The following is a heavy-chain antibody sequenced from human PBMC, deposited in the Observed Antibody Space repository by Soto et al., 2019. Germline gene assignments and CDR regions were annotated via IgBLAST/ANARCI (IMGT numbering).Heavy chain of an antibody. V-gene: IGHV3-21*01. Sequence: GGSLRLSCAASGFTFSSYSVIWVRQAPGKGLEWVSSISSGSSYIYYADSVKGRFTISRDNAKSSLFLQMNSLRADDTAVYYCARVPMDYYDSSGYLDYWGQGTLVTVPS. CDR1: GFTFSSYS. D-gene: IGHD3-22*01. CDR3: ARVPMDYYDSSGYLDY. CDR2: ISSGSSYI. J-gene: IGHJ4*02.